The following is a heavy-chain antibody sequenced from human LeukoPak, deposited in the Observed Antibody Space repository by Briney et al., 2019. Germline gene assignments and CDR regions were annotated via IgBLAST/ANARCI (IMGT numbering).Heavy chain of an antibody. V-gene: IGHV3-15*01. CDR1: GFTFSNAW. CDR3: ARDDDTSSRYGRLY. D-gene: IGHD5-18*01. Sequence: GGSLRLSCAASGFTFSNAWMSWVRQAPGKGLEWVGRIKSKTDGGTTDYAAPVKGRFTISRDNSKTTVYLQMNSLRVEDTAVYYCARDDDTSSRYGRLYWGQGILVTVSS. J-gene: IGHJ4*02. CDR2: IKSKTDGGTT.